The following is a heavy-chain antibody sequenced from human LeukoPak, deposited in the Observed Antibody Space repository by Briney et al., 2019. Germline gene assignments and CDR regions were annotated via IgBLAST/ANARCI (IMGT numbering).Heavy chain of an antibody. V-gene: IGHV3-74*01. J-gene: IGHJ5*02. CDR1: GFTFSGYW. CDR3: ARDMGPYGGSPGAS. Sequence: GGSLRLSCAASGFTFSGYWMHWVRQAPGKGLVWVSRVATGGTGPGYADSVKGRFTISRDNAKNTLYLQMNSLSAEDTAVYLCARDMGPYGGSPGASWGQGTLVTVSS. CDR2: VATGGTGP. D-gene: IGHD4-23*01.